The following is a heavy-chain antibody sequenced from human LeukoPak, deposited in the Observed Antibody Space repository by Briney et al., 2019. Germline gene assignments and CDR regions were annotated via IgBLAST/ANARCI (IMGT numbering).Heavy chain of an antibody. J-gene: IGHJ4*02. D-gene: IGHD1-1*01. CDR1: GGSFSGYY. V-gene: IGHV4-34*01. Sequence: SETLSLTCAVYGGSFSGYYWSWIRQPPGKGLEWIGSIYYSGSTYYNPSLKSRVTISVDTSKNQFSLKLSSVTAADTAVYYCARTRERSSFYFDYWGQGTLVTVSS. CDR2: IYYSGST. CDR3: ARTRERSSFYFDY.